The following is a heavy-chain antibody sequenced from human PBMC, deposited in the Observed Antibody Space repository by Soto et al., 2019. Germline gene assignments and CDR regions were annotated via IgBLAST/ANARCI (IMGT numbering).Heavy chain of an antibody. Sequence: QLQLQESGSGLVKPSQTMSLTCAVSGVSSSSGGYSWSWIRQTPGTGLEGIGYIYHSGSIYYNPSLQRRVTISVYRSKNQFSLKLSSVTAADTAVYYCARVPDYWGQGTLVTVSS. J-gene: IGHJ4*02. CDR2: IYHSGSI. V-gene: IGHV4-30-2*01. CDR3: ARVPDY. CDR1: GVSSSSGGYS.